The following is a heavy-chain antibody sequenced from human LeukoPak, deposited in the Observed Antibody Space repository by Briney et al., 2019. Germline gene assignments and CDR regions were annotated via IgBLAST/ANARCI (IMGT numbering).Heavy chain of an antibody. CDR3: ARGGEGYNGPGFN. V-gene: IGHV3-74*01. CDR2: MSTDGSSI. J-gene: IGHJ4*02. CDR1: GFTYSSHW. D-gene: IGHD5-12*01. Sequence: PGGPLRLSCAASGFTYSSHWMHWVRQAPGKGLVGVSRMSTDGSSINYADSVKGRFTISRDNAKNTLYLQMNSLRAEDTAVYYCARGGEGYNGPGFNWGQGTLVTVSS.